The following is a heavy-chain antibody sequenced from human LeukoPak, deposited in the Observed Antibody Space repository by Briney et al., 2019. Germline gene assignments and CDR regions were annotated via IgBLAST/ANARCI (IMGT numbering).Heavy chain of an antibody. J-gene: IGHJ6*03. CDR3: ARGDSSSWSLAYYYYYYMDV. Sequence: ASVKVSCKASGYTFTSYGISWVRQATGQGLEWMGWMNPNSGNTGYAQKFQGRVTMTRNTSISTAYMELSSLRSEDTAVYYCARGDSSSWSLAYYYYYYMDVWGKGTTVTISS. V-gene: IGHV1-8*02. D-gene: IGHD6-13*01. CDR2: MNPNSGNT. CDR1: GYTFTSYG.